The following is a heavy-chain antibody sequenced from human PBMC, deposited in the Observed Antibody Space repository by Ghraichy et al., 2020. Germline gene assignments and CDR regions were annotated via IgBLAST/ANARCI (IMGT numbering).Heavy chain of an antibody. V-gene: IGHV4-30-4*01. CDR1: GGSISSGDYY. J-gene: IGHJ5*02. CDR2: IYYSGST. CDR3: ARVGADDNWFDP. D-gene: IGHD3-3*01. Sequence: SETLSLTCTVSGGSISSGDYYWSWIRQPPGKGLEWIGYIYYSGSTYYNPSLKSRVTISVDTSKNQFSLKLSSVTAADTAVYYCARVGADDNWFDPWGQGTLVTVSS.